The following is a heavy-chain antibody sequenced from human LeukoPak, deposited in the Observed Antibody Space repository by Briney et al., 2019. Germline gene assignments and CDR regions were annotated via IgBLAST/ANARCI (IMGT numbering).Heavy chain of an antibody. CDR2: INPNSGGT. Sequence: ASVKVSCKASGYTFTGYYMHWVRQAPGQGLEWMGWINPNSGGTNYEQKFQGRVTMTRDTSISTAYMELSRLRSDDTAVYYCARDLGSAAGTGFDYWGQGTLVTVSS. D-gene: IGHD6-13*01. J-gene: IGHJ4*02. CDR1: GYTFTGYY. CDR3: ARDLGSAAGTGFDY. V-gene: IGHV1-2*02.